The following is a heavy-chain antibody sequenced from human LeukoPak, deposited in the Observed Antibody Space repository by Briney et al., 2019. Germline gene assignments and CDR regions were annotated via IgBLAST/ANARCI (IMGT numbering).Heavy chain of an antibody. J-gene: IGHJ5*02. CDR2: IIPIFGTA. D-gene: IGHD3-3*01. V-gene: IGHV1-69*13. Sequence: SVKVSCKASGGTFSSYAISCVRQAPGQGLEWMGGIIPIFGTANYAQKFQGRVTITADESTSTAYMELSSLRSEDTAVYYCARSVAQGITIFGVVPNWFDPWGQGTLVTVSS. CDR3: ARSVAQGITIFGVVPNWFDP. CDR1: GGTFSSYA.